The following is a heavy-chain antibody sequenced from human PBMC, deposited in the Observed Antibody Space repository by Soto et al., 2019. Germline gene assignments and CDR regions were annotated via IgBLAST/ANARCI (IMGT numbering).Heavy chain of an antibody. CDR1: GGSVSSGSYY. CDR3: ARVVLRFLGSDY. J-gene: IGHJ4*02. V-gene: IGHV4-61*01. D-gene: IGHD3-3*01. CDR2: IYYSGST. Sequence: QVQLQESGPGLVKPSETLSLTCTVSGGSVSSGSYYWSWIRQPPGKGLVWIGYIYYSGSTNYNPSLKSRVTISVDTSKNQFSLKLSSVTAADTAVYYCARVVLRFLGSDYWGQGTLVTVSS.